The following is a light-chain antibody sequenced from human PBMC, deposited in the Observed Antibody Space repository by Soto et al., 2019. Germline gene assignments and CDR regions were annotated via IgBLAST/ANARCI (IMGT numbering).Light chain of an antibody. Sequence: QSALTQPASVSGSPGQSITISCTGTNSDVGYYSYVSWYQQHPDKAPKLIIYEIRNRPSGVSNRFSGSKSGNTASLTISGLQAEDEAHYYCSSFIGSSTLYVLFGGGTKLTVL. V-gene: IGLV2-14*01. J-gene: IGLJ2*01. CDR3: SSFIGSSTLYVL. CDR2: EIR. CDR1: NSDVGYYSY.